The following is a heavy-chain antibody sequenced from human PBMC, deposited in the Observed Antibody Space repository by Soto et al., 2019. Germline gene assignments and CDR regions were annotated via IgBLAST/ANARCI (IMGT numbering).Heavy chain of an antibody. CDR2: IYYSGTT. CDR3: ARREIQGPIDY. D-gene: IGHD1-26*01. Sequence: QVQLQESGPGLVKPSDTLSLTCAVSGYSISSSNWWGWIRQPPGKGLEWIGYIYYSGTTYYNPSLKRXDTPSXXTSKNQFSLKLTSVTAVDTAVYYCARREIQGPIDYWGQGTLVTVSS. J-gene: IGHJ4*02. V-gene: IGHV4-28*01. CDR1: GYSISSSNW.